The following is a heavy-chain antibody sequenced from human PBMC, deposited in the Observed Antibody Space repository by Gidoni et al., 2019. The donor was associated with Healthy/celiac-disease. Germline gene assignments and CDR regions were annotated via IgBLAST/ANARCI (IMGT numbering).Heavy chain of an antibody. V-gene: IGHV4-61*02. J-gene: IGHJ5*02. CDR1: GGSIRSGSYY. Sequence: QVQLQESGPGLVKPSQTLSLTCTVSGGSIRSGSYYWSWIRQPAGKGLEWIGRIYTSGSTNYNPSLKSRVTISVDTSKNQFSLKLSSVTAADTAVYYCARGQELLSNWFDPWGQGTLVTVSS. CDR2: IYTSGST. D-gene: IGHD3-10*01. CDR3: ARGQELLSNWFDP.